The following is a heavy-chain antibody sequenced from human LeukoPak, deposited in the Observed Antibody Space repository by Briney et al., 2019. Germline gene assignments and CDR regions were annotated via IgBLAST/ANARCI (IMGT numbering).Heavy chain of an antibody. CDR2: ISGSGVTT. Sequence: GGSLRLSCAASGFTFRSYAMAWVRQAPGKGLEWVSAISGSGVTTHNAGSVKGRFSISRDNSKNTLYLQMNSLRAEDTALYYCAKKVVVGATSPYSDFQDWGQGTLVTVSS. D-gene: IGHD1-26*01. J-gene: IGHJ1*01. V-gene: IGHV3-23*01. CDR3: AKKVVVGATSPYSDFQD. CDR1: GFTFRSYA.